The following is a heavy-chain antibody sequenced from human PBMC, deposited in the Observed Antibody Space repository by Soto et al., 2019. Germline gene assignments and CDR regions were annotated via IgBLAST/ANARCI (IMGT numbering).Heavy chain of an antibody. D-gene: IGHD2-2*01. J-gene: IGHJ6*03. CDR1: GYTLTELS. Sequence: ASVKVSCKASGYTLTELSMHWVRQAPGKGLEWMGGFDPEDGETIYAQKFQGRVTMTEDTSTDTAYMELSSLRSEDTAVYYCATAAIRYYYYYMDVWGKGTTVTVSS. V-gene: IGHV1-24*01. CDR3: ATAAIRYYYYYMDV. CDR2: FDPEDGET.